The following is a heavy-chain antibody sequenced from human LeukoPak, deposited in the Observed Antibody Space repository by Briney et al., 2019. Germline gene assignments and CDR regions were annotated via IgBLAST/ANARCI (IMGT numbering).Heavy chain of an antibody. CDR3: ARGKEDIVVVPAAIYSYYYYYYMDV. V-gene: IGHV4-59*01. CDR1: GGSISSYY. D-gene: IGHD2-2*02. Sequence: SETLSLTCTVSGGSISSYYWSWIRQPPGKGLEWIGYIYYSGSTNYNPSLKSRVTISVDTSKNQFSLKLSSVTAADTAVYYCARGKEDIVVVPAAIYSYYYYYYMDVWGKGTTVTVSS. CDR2: IYYSGST. J-gene: IGHJ6*03.